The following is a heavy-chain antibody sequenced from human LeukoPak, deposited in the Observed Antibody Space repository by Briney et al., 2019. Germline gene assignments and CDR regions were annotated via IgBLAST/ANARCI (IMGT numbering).Heavy chain of an antibody. J-gene: IGHJ4*02. CDR3: ARRIAAAGTLGYYFDY. CDR1: GYXFTSYY. CDR2: INPSGGST. V-gene: IGHV1-46*01. Sequence: ASVKVSCKASGYXFTSYYMHWVRQAPGQGLEWMGIINPSGGSTSYAQKFQGRVTMTRDTSTSTVYMELSSLRSEDTAVYYCARRIAAAGTLGYYFDYWGQGTLVTVSS. D-gene: IGHD6-13*01.